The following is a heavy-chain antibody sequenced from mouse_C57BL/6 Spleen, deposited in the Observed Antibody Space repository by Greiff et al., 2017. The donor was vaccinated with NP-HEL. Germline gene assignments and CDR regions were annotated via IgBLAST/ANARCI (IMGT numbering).Heavy chain of an antibody. D-gene: IGHD3-2*01. CDR3: ALDRPFYFDY. V-gene: IGHV1-82*01. Sequence: QVHVKQSGPELVKPGASVKISCKASGYAFSSSWMNWVKQRPGKGLEWIGRIYPGDGDTNYNGKFKGKATLTADKSSSTAYMQLSSLTSEDSAVYFCALDRPFYFDYWGQGTTLTVSS. CDR1: GYAFSSSW. J-gene: IGHJ2*01. CDR2: IYPGDGDT.